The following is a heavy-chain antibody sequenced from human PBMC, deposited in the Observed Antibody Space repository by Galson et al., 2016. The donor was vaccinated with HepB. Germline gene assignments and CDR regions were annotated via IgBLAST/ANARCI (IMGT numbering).Heavy chain of an antibody. V-gene: IGHV1-46*01. CDR1: GYPFLSYY. CDR2: INPRGGAT. D-gene: IGHD4-11*01. J-gene: IGHJ4*02. CDR3: ARLSTVTTPAFDY. Sequence: SCKASGYPFLSYYIHWVRQAPGQGLEWMGIINPRGGATIYAQKFRGSVTMTRDTSTSTVYMNLSSLRSEDTAVYYCARLSTVTTPAFDYWGQGTLVTVSS.